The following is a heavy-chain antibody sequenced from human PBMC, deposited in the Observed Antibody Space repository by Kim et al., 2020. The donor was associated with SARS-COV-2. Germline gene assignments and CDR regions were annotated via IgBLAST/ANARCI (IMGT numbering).Heavy chain of an antibody. V-gene: IGHV7-4-1*02. Sequence: ASVKVSCKASGYTFTNYAITWVRQAPGQGLQWMGWINTNTANPTYAQGFTGRFVFSLDTSVSTAYLQISSLKSEDTAVYYCARHNPPDYWGQGTLVTVSS. J-gene: IGHJ4*02. CDR1: GYTFTNYA. D-gene: IGHD1-20*01. CDR3: ARHNPPDY. CDR2: INTNTANP.